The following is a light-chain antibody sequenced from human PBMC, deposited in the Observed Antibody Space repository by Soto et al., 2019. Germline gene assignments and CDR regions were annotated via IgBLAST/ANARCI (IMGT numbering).Light chain of an antibody. CDR2: LNNDGSH. Sequence: QPVLTQSPSASASLGASVKRTCTLSSGHSSYDIAWHQKHPGKGPRYLMDLNNDGSHTNGDGIPDRFSGSSSGADRYLIIASLQSEDEADYYCQTWGTGFQFFGGGTKLTVL. V-gene: IGLV4-69*01. CDR1: SGHSSYD. CDR3: QTWGTGFQF. J-gene: IGLJ2*01.